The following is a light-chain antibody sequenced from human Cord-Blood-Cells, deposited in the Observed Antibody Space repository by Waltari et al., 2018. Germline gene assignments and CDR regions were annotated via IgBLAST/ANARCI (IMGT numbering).Light chain of an antibody. CDR1: QSISSY. V-gene: IGKV1-39*01. CDR3: QQSYSTPLVT. J-gene: IGKJ4*02. CDR2: AAS. Sequence: DIQMTQSPSSLSASVGDRVTITCRASQSISSYLNWSQQKPGKAPKLLIYAASSLQSGVPSRFSGSGSGTDFTLTISSLQPEDFATDYCQQSYSTPLVTGGGGTNVEIK.